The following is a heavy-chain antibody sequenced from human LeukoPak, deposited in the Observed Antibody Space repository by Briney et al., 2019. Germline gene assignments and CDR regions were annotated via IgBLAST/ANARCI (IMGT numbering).Heavy chain of an antibody. Sequence: GGSLRLSCAASGFTVSGNYMSWVRQAPGKGLEWVSVIYSSDNTYYIDSVKGRFTISRDNSKNTLYLQMNSLRAEDTAMYYCAGRRVLDASFDYWGQGTLVTVSS. CDR2: IYSSDNT. CDR1: GFTVSGNY. D-gene: IGHD3-16*01. V-gene: IGHV3-66*02. J-gene: IGHJ4*02. CDR3: AGRRVLDASFDY.